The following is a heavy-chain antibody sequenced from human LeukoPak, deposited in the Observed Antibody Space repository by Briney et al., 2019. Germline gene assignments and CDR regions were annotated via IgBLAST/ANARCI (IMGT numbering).Heavy chain of an antibody. D-gene: IGHD3-16*01. CDR2: ISDDGSKI. CDR3: ARGGGSYFDS. V-gene: IGHV3-30*03. Sequence: PGRSLRLSCAASRFTFSSFGMHWVRQAPGQGLEWVAVISDDGSKIYYADSVKGRFTISRDNSKNTLYLQMNSLRPEDTAVYYCARGGGSYFDSWGQGTLVTVSS. CDR1: RFTFSSFG. J-gene: IGHJ4*02.